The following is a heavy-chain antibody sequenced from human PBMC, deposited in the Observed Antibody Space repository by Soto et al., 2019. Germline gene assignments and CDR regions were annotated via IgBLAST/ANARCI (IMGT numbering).Heavy chain of an antibody. V-gene: IGHV1-3*01. Sequence: QVQLVQSGAEVKKPGASVKVSCKASGYTFTSYPMQWVRQAPGQRLEWMGWINAGNGNTKYSQKFQGRVTITRDTSATTAYMELRSLRSEDTAVYYCARGPGGPDGPGDYWGQGTLVTVSS. CDR1: GYTFTSYP. J-gene: IGHJ4*02. D-gene: IGHD2-15*01. CDR3: ARGPGGPDGPGDY. CDR2: INAGNGNT.